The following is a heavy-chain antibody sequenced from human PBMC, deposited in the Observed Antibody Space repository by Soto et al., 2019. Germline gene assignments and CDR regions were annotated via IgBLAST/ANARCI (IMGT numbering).Heavy chain of an antibody. CDR1: GYTFTSYD. J-gene: IGHJ4*02. V-gene: IGHV1-8*01. D-gene: IGHD5-18*01. Sequence: QVQLVQSGAEVKKPGASVKVSCKASGYTFTSYDINWVRQATGQGLEWMGWMNPNSGNTGYAQKFQGXXPXTXXTSISTAYMELSSLRSEDTAVSYCATTAMVIPFDYWGQGTLVTVSS. CDR3: ATTAMVIPFDY. CDR2: MNPNSGNT.